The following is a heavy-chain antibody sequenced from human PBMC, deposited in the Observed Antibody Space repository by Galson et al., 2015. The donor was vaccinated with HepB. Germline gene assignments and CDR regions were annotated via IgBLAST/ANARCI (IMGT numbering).Heavy chain of an antibody. CDR2: ISGSGGST. D-gene: IGHD3-3*01. CDR1: GFTFSSYA. CDR3: AKDITIFGVVSPYNWFDP. J-gene: IGHJ5*02. Sequence: SLRLSCAASGFTFSSYAMSWVRQAPGKGLEWVSAISGSGGSTYYADSVKGRFTISRDNSKNTLYLQMNSLRAEDTAVYYCAKDITIFGVVSPYNWFDPWGQGTLVTVSS. V-gene: IGHV3-23*01.